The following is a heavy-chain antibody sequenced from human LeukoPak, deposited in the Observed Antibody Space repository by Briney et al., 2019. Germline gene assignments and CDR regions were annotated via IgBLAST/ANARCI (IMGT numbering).Heavy chain of an antibody. D-gene: IGHD3-3*01. CDR2: ISYDGSNK. J-gene: IGHJ4*02. CDR1: GFTFSSYA. CDR3: ASDMSYSGYYIDY. V-gene: IGHV3-30-3*01. Sequence: GRSLRLSCAASGFTFSSYAMHWVRQAPGKGLEWVALISYDGSNKYYADSVKGRFTISRDNSKNTLFLQMNSLRAEDTAVYYCASDMSYSGYYIDYWDQGTLVTVSS.